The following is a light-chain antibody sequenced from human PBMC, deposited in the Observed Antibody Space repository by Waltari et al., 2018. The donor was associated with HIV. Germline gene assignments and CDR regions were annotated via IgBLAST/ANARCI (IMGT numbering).Light chain of an antibody. J-gene: IGLJ3*02. V-gene: IGLV1-51*01. CDR2: DNN. CDR3: GAWDSGLSAWV. Sequence: HSVLTQPPSVSAAPGQKVTISCSGSSPNLGNNYVSWYQQFPGTAPKLLIYDNNKRPSGIPDRFSGTKSGTSATLGITGLQTGDEAGYYCGAWDSGLSAWVFGGGTKLTVL. CDR1: SPNLGNNY.